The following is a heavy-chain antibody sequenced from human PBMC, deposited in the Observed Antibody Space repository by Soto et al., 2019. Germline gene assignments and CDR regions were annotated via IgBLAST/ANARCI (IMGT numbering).Heavy chain of an antibody. CDR1: GFTFTKFA. V-gene: IGHV3-23*01. D-gene: IGHD2-15*01. CDR3: AKWFCSSSSCSRGYYDY. CDR2: ISGSGSST. J-gene: IGHJ4*02. Sequence: GGSLRLSCAASGFTFTKFAMSWVRQAPGKGLEWVSAISGSGSSTNYADSVKGRFTISRDNSKNTLYLEMNSLRAEDTALYYCAKWFCSSSSCSRGYYDYWGQGTLVTVSS.